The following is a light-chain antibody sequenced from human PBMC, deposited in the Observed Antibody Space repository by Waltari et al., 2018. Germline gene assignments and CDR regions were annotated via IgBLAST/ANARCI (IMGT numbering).Light chain of an antibody. V-gene: IGKV3-11*01. J-gene: IGKJ4*01. CDR2: DAS. CDR1: QSVSSY. CDR3: QQRSIWPVT. Sequence: EIVLTQSPDPRSLSPGERATLSCRASQSVSSYLAVYQQKPGQAPRLLIYDASNRLTGIPARFSGSGSGTDFTLTSSSLDPEDFAVYYCQQRSIWPVTFGGGTKVEIK.